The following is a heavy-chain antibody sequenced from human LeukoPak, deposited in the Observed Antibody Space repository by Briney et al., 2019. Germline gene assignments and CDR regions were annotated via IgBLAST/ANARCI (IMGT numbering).Heavy chain of an antibody. CDR3: ARRVNRAQFDP. J-gene: IGHJ5*02. CDR1: GGTSSSYA. CDR2: IIPIFGTA. V-gene: IGHV1-69*13. D-gene: IGHD2-21*01. Sequence: ASVKVSCKASGGTSSSYAISWVRQAPGQGLEWMGGIIPIFGTANYAQKFQGRVTITADESTSTAYMELSSLRSEDTAVYYCARRVNRAQFDPWGQGTLVTVSS.